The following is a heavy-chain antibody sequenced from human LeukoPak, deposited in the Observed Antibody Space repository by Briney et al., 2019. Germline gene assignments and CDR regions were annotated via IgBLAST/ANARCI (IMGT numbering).Heavy chain of an antibody. CDR2: IKQDGSEK. Sequence: PGGSLRLSCAASGFTFSSYWMSWVRQAPGKGLEWVANIKQDGSEKYYVDSVKGRFTISRDNAKNSLYLQMNSLRAEDTAVYYCARVERYYYGSGSYYAWYYYYMDVWGKGTTVTISS. J-gene: IGHJ6*03. CDR1: GFTFSSYW. CDR3: ARVERYYYGSGSYYAWYYYYMDV. D-gene: IGHD3-10*01. V-gene: IGHV3-7*03.